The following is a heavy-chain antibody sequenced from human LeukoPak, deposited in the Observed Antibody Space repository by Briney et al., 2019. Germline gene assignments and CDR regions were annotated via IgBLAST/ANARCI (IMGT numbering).Heavy chain of an antibody. CDR1: GESFSAYS. D-gene: IGHD2-2*01. V-gene: IGHV4-34*01. Sequence: PSETLSLTCGVYGESFSAYSWNWIRQSPGKGLEWIGEINHSGSTNYNPSLKSRVTISVDTSKNQTSKRQFSLKLNSVTAADTAVYYCTRERSTPGINWFDPWGQGTLVTVSS. CDR2: INHSGST. CDR3: TRERSTPGINWFDP. J-gene: IGHJ5*02.